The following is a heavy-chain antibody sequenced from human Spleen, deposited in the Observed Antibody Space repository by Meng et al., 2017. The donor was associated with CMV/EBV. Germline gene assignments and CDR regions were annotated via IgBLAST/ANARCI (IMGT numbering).Heavy chain of an antibody. CDR2: IYYSGST. CDR1: GGSISSSSYF. D-gene: IGHD3-10*01. CDR3: ARDSTMVRGQGMDV. V-gene: IGHV4-39*07. Sequence: SETLSLTCTVSGGSISSSSYFWGWIRQPPGKGLEWIGNIYYSGSTSYNPSLKSRVTISVDTSKNQFSLNLSSVTAADTAVYYCARDSTMVRGQGMDVWGQGTTVTVSS. J-gene: IGHJ6*02.